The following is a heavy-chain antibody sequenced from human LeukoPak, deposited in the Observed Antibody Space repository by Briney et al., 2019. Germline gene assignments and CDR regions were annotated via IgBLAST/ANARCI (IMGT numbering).Heavy chain of an antibody. CDR2: INPNSGGT. V-gene: IGHV1-2*02. CDR1: GYTFTGYY. CDR3: ARGSGYEFDY. J-gene: IGHJ4*02. Sequence: GASVKVSCKASGYTFTGYYMHWVRQAPGQGLEWMGWINPNSGGTNYAQKFQGRVTMTRNTSISTAYMELSSLRSEDTAVYYCARGSGYEFDYWGQGTLVTVSS. D-gene: IGHD5-12*01.